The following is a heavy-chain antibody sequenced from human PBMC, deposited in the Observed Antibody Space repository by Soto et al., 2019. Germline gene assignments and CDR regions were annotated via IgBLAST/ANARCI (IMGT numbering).Heavy chain of an antibody. Sequence: EASVKVSCKASGFTFTSSAVQWVRQARGQRLEWIGWIVVGSGNTNYAQKFQERVTITRDMSTSTAYMELSSLRSEDTAVYYCAADPDYGGNPVFDYWGQGTLVTVSS. CDR2: IVVGSGNT. CDR1: GFTFTSSA. CDR3: AADPDYGGNPVFDY. V-gene: IGHV1-58*01. D-gene: IGHD4-17*01. J-gene: IGHJ4*02.